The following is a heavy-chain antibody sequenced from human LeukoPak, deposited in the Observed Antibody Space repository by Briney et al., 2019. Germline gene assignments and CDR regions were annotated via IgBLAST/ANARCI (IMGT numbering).Heavy chain of an antibody. J-gene: IGHJ4*02. CDR2: ISAYNGNT. Sequence: ASVKVSCKASGYTFTSYGTSWVRQAPGQGLEWMGWISAYNGNTNYAQKLQGRVTMTTDTSTSTAYMELRSLRSDDTAVYYCARDPDLTYYYDSSGYYDYWGQGTLVTVSS. V-gene: IGHV1-18*01. D-gene: IGHD3-22*01. CDR1: GYTFTSYG. CDR3: ARDPDLTYYYDSSGYYDY.